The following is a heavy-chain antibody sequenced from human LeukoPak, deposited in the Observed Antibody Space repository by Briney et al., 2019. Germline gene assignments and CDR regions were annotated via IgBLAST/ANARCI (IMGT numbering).Heavy chain of an antibody. Sequence: PGGSLRLSCAASGFTFSSSAMHWVRQAPGKGLEWVAVISYDGSNKYYADSVKGRFTISRDNSKNKMYLQMNSLRAEDTAVYYCATHSGSYSFDPWGQGTLVTVSS. CDR2: ISYDGSNK. CDR1: GFTFSSSA. D-gene: IGHD1-26*01. CDR3: ATHSGSYSFDP. J-gene: IGHJ5*02. V-gene: IGHV3-30-3*01.